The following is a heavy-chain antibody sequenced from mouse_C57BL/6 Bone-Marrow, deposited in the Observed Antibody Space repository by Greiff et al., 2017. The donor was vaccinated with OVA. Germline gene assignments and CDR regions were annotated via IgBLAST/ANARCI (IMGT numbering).Heavy chain of an antibody. CDR3: TLWLLLCYYAMDY. J-gene: IGHJ4*01. V-gene: IGHV14-4*01. Sequence: VQLQQSGAELVRPGASVKLSCTASGFNIKDDYMHWVKQRPEQGLEWIGWIDPENGDTEYASKFQGKATITADTSSNTAYLQLSSLTSEDTAVYYCTLWLLLCYYAMDYWGQGTSVTVSS. D-gene: IGHD2-3*01. CDR2: IDPENGDT. CDR1: GFNIKDDY.